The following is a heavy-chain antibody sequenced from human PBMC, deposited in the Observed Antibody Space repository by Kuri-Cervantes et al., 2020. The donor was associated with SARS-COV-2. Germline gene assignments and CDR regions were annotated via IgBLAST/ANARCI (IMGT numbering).Heavy chain of an antibody. Sequence: SETLSLTCTVSGGSISSYYSSWMRQPPGKGLEWIGEINHRGSTNYNPSPKSRVTISVDTSKNQFSLKLSSVTAADTAVYYCARAPYVDFGAGSYYARGYYYYGMDVWGQGTMVTVSS. V-gene: IGHV4-34*01. CDR3: ARAPYVDFGAGSYYARGYYYYGMDV. CDR1: GGSISSYY. J-gene: IGHJ6*02. CDR2: INHRGST. D-gene: IGHD3-10*01.